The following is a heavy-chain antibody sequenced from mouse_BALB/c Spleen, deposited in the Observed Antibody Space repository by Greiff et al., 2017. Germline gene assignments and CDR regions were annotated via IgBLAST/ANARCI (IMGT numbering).Heavy chain of an antibody. CDR2: ILPGSGST. D-gene: IGHD1-2*01. CDR3: ARGRGLRPYYAMDY. CDR1: GYTFSSYW. Sequence: VQLQQSGAELMKPGASVKISCTATGYTFSSYWIEWVKQRPGHGLEWIGEILPGSGSTNYNEKFKGKATFTADTSSNTAYMQLSSLTSEDSAVYYCARGRGLRPYYAMDYWGQGTSVTVSS. V-gene: IGHV1-9*01. J-gene: IGHJ4*01.